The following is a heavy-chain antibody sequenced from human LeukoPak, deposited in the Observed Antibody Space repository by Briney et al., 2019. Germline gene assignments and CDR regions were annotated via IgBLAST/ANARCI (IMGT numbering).Heavy chain of an antibody. D-gene: IGHD2-8*02. CDR3: AKDISSSKLVAGLDY. Sequence: GGSLRLSCAASGFTFSNYWMHWVRQVPGKGLVWVSRIDTDGSGTSYAESVKGRFTISRDNAKNTLYLQMNSLRAEDTAVYYCAKDISSSKLVAGLDYWGQGTLVTASS. CDR1: GFTFSNYW. J-gene: IGHJ4*02. CDR2: IDTDGSGT. V-gene: IGHV3-74*01.